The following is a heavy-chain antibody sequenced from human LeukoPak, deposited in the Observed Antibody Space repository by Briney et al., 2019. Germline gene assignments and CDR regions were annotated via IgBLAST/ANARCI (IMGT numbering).Heavy chain of an antibody. J-gene: IGHJ4*02. CDR2: MNPNSGNT. CDR3: GRGLDSSGYHPFDY. V-gene: IGHV1-8*01. CDR1: GYTFTSYD. Sequence: ASVKVSCKASGYTFTSYDINWVRQATGQGLEWMGWMNPNSGNTGYAQKFQGRVTMTRNTSISTAYMELSSLRSEDTAVYYCGRGLDSSGYHPFDYWGLGTLVTVSS. D-gene: IGHD3-22*01.